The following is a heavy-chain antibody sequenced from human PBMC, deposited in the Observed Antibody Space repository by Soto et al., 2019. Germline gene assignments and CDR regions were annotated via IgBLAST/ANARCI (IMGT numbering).Heavy chain of an antibody. CDR2: MYYSETT. V-gene: IGHV4-59*01. CDR1: GASINEYY. CDR3: ARANSSTWYKLAYKWFDP. J-gene: IGHJ5*02. Sequence: QVQLQESGPKLVKPSETLSLTCTVSGASINEYYWSWIRQTPGTGLEWVGCMYYSETTKYNPSLKGRVNMSLDTSKNQVSLHLKSVTAADTAVYYCARANSSTWYKLAYKWFDPWGHGTLVTVSS. D-gene: IGHD6-13*01.